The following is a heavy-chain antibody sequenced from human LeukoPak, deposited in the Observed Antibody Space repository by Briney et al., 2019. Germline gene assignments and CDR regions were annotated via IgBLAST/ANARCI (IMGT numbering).Heavy chain of an antibody. Sequence: PGGSLRLSCAVSGITLSNYGMSWVRQAPGKGLEWVAGISDSGGRTNYADSMKGRFTISRDNPKNTLYLQMNSLRAEDTAVYFCAKRGVVIRVILVGFHKEAYYFDSWGPGALVIVSS. D-gene: IGHD3-22*01. CDR3: AKRGVVIRVILVGFHKEAYYFDS. J-gene: IGHJ4*02. V-gene: IGHV3-23*01. CDR2: ISDSGGRT. CDR1: GITLSNYG.